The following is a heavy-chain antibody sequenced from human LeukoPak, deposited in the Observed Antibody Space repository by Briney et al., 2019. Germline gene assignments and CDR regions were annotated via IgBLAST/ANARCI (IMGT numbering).Heavy chain of an antibody. D-gene: IGHD3-16*01. J-gene: IGHJ4*02. V-gene: IGHV3-21*01. CDR3: ASGIFYASVQTWSPV. CDR2: ISFGSTYI. Sequence: GGSLRLSCAASGFNFNIYSMNWVRQAPGRGLEWVSSISFGSTYISYADSVKGRFTISRDDAKKSLYLQMNGLRVEDTAFYYCASGIFYASVQTWSPVWGQGTLVTVSS. CDR1: GFNFNIYS.